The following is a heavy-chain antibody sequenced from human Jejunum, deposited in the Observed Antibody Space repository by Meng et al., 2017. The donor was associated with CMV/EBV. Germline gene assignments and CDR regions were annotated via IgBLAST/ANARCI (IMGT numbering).Heavy chain of an antibody. V-gene: IGHV3-74*01. D-gene: IGHD2-2*01. CDR1: GFPFSSYW. Sequence: SGFPFSSYWMHWVRQDPEKGLVWVSRINTDGSTTTYADSARGRFTISRDNAKNTLYLQVNSLRAEDTAVYYCAKERTTNCCESIDIWGQGTMVTVSS. CDR2: INTDGSTT. J-gene: IGHJ3*02. CDR3: AKERTTNCCESIDI.